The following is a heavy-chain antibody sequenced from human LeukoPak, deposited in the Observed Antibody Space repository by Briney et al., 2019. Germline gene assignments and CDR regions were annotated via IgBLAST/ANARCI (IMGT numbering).Heavy chain of an antibody. CDR3: ARNNVIYGAVQPFDY. CDR1: GFTFNIFS. J-gene: IGHJ4*02. Sequence: NSGGSLRLSCAASGFTFNIFSMDWVRQTPGRGLEWVSSISSSTTYTYHADSVKGRFTISRDNAKNSLYLQMNSLRAEDTAVYYCARNNVIYGAVQPFDYWGQGTLVTVSS. D-gene: IGHD3-16*02. V-gene: IGHV3-21*01. CDR2: ISSSTTYT.